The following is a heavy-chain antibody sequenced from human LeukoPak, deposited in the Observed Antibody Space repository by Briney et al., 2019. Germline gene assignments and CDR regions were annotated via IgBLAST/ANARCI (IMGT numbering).Heavy chain of an antibody. D-gene: IGHD4-17*01. J-gene: IGHJ6*03. CDR1: GDSISSGDYY. Sequence: SETLSLTCTVSGDSISSGDYYWSWIRQPAGKGLEWIGRISSSGSTNYNPSLKSRVTISVDTSKNQFSLKLTSVSAADTAVYYCARLIGDGEFPYYYVYYMDVWGKGTTVIISS. CDR2: ISSSGST. CDR3: ARLIGDGEFPYYYVYYMDV. V-gene: IGHV4-61*02.